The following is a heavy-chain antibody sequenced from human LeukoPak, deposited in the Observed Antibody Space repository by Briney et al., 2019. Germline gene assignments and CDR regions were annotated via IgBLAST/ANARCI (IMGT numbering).Heavy chain of an antibody. CDR3: ASVYLGYDVDNYFEN. CDR2: IVVVSGNT. J-gene: IGHJ4*02. D-gene: IGHD5-12*01. Sequence: SVKVSCKASGFTFTTSAMQWVRRARGQRLEWIGWIVVVSGNTNYAQKLQERVTITSDMSTSTAYMELSNLRSEDTAMYYCASVYLGYDVDNYFENWGQGTLVTVSS. V-gene: IGHV1-58*02. CDR1: GFTFTTSA.